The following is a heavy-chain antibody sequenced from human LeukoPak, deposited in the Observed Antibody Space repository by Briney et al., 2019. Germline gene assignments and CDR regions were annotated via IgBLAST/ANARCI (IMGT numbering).Heavy chain of an antibody. Sequence: ASVKVSCKASGYTFTGYYIHWVRQAPGQGLEWLGWINPTSGGTNYAQKFQGRVTMTRDTSIRTAYMELSGLSSDDTAIYYCAKDDCSDYSCPFFAHWCQGTQVTVSS. CDR3: AKDDCSDYSCPFFAH. CDR2: INPTSGGT. V-gene: IGHV1-2*02. D-gene: IGHD4-11*01. CDR1: GYTFTGYY. J-gene: IGHJ4*02.